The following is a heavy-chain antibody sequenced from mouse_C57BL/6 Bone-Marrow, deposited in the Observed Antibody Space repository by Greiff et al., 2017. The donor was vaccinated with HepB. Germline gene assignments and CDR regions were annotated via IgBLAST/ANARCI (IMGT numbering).Heavy chain of an antibody. V-gene: IGHV5-4*01. CDR3: AREDSTWFAY. CDR1: GFTFSSYA. Sequence: DVMLVESGGGLVKPGGSLKLSCAASGFTFSSYAMSWVRQTPEKRLEWVATISDGGSYTYYPDNVKGRFTISRDNAKNNLYLQMSHLKSEDTAMYYCAREDSTWFAYWGQGTLVTVSA. D-gene: IGHD2-5*01. J-gene: IGHJ3*01. CDR2: ISDGGSYT.